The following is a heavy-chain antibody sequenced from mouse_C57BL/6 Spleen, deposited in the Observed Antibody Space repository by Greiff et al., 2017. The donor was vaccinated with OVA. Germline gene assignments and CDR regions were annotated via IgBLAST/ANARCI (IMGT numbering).Heavy chain of an antibody. CDR2: INPNNGGT. D-gene: IGHD1-1*01. V-gene: IGHV1-26*01. CDR1: GYTFTDYY. Sequence: VQLQQSGPELVKPGASVKISCKASGYTFTDYYMNWVKQSHGKSLEWIGDINPNNGGTSYNQKFKGKATLTVDKSSSTAYMELRSLTSEDSAVYYCARDYGSSYGYWGQGTTLTVSS. J-gene: IGHJ2*01. CDR3: ARDYGSSYGY.